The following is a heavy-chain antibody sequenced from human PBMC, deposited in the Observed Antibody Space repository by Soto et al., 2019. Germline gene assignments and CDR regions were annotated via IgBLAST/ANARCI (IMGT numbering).Heavy chain of an antibody. V-gene: IGHV4-31*03. CDR3: ARDIGIMTTVTNYYYYGMDV. CDR1: GGSISSGGYY. J-gene: IGHJ6*02. Sequence: SETLSLTCTVSGGSISSGGYYWSWIRQHPGKGLEWIGYIYYSGSTYYNPSLKSRVTISVDTSKNQFSLKLSSVTAADTAVYYCARDIGIMTTVTNYYYYGMDVWGQGTTVTVSS. D-gene: IGHD4-4*01. CDR2: IYYSGST.